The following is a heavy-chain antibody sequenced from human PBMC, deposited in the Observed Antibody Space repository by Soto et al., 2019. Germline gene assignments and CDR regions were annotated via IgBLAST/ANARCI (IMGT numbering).Heavy chain of an antibody. CDR2: ISGAGTSK. J-gene: IGHJ4*02. Sequence: EVQLLDSGGXFVQPGGSLRLSCAASGYTFSSYVMTWVRLAPGKGLEWVSSISGAGTSKFYADSVKGRFTISRDNSKNILYLEMDSLRAEDTAVYYCAKDLLSTVTTLGHWGQGTLVTVSA. CDR1: GYTFSSYV. CDR3: AKDLLSTVTTLGH. V-gene: IGHV3-23*01. D-gene: IGHD4-17*01.